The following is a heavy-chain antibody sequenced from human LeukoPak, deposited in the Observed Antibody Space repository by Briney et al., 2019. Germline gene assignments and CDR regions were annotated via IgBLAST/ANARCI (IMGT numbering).Heavy chain of an antibody. V-gene: IGHV4-30-4*01. D-gene: IGHD5-24*01. CDR1: GGSISSGDCY. CDR3: AIPPVERVKSRPVDYFDC. CDR2: IYYSGST. Sequence: SETLSLTCTVSGGSISSGDCYWSWIRQPPGKGLEWIGYIYYSGSTYYNPSLKSRVTISVDTSKNQFSLKLSSVTAADTAVYYCAIPPVERVKSRPVDYFDCWGKEPLVTVPS. J-gene: IGHJ4*02.